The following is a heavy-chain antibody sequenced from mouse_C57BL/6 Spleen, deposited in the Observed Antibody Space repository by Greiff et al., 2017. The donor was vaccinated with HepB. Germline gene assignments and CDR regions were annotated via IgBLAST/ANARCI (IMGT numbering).Heavy chain of an antibody. V-gene: IGHV1-80*01. Sequence: VQLQQSGAELVKPGASVKISCKASGYAFSSYWMNWVKQRPGKGLEWIGQIYPGDGDTNYNGKFKGKATLTADKSSSTAYMQLSSLTSEDSAVYFCARYNYGSSHGYFDVWGTGTTVTVSS. CDR3: ARYNYGSSHGYFDV. CDR2: IYPGDGDT. D-gene: IGHD1-1*01. CDR1: GYAFSSYW. J-gene: IGHJ1*03.